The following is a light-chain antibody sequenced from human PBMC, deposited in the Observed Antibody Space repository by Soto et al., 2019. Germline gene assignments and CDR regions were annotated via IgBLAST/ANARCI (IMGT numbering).Light chain of an antibody. Sequence: EIVVTQSPATLSVSPVEIVSLSFMASQSISRNLAWYQQKPGQAPRLLIYGASTRATGIPARFSGSGSGTDFNLTISSLQSEDFAVYYCQQYYHWPRTFGQGTKVDI. J-gene: IGKJ1*01. CDR3: QQYYHWPRT. V-gene: IGKV3D-15*01. CDR1: QSISRN. CDR2: GAS.